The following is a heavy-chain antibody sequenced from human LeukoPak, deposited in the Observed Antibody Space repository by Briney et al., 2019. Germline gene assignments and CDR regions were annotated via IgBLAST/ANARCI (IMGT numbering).Heavy chain of an antibody. V-gene: IGHV3-30*01. Sequence: PGGSLRLSCAASGFTFSSYAMHWVRQAPGKGLEWVAVISYDGSNKYYADSVKGRFTISRDNSKNTLYLQMNSLRAEDTAVYYCARDRGPGEGYMDVWGKGTTVTVSS. CDR3: ARDRGPGEGYMDV. J-gene: IGHJ6*03. CDR2: ISYDGSNK. D-gene: IGHD3-10*01. CDR1: GFTFSSYA.